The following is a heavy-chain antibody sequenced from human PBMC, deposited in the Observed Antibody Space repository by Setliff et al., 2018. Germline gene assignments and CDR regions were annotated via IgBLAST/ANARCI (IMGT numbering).Heavy chain of an antibody. CDR2: ISHSGST. CDR1: GYSISSGHY. J-gene: IGHJ4*02. CDR3: AGGCRYDYGWDFDY. V-gene: IGHV4-38-2*02. Sequence: SETLSLTCTVSGYSISSGHYWGWIRQPPGKGLVWIGSISHSGSTYYNPSLRSRVTISLDTSKNQFSPKLTSVTAADTAVYYCAGGCRYDYGWDFDYWGQGTLVTVSS. D-gene: IGHD4-17*01.